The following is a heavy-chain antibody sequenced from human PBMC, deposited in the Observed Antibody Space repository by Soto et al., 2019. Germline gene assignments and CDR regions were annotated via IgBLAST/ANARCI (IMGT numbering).Heavy chain of an antibody. CDR3: AKLRVQDAWVVVVEDF. D-gene: IGHD2-2*01. CDR1: GFTFSSSA. J-gene: IGHJ4*02. CDR2: ISVSGDRT. V-gene: IGHV3-23*01. Sequence: EVQLLESGGGLVQPGGSLRLSCAASGFTFSSSAMGWVRQAPAKGLEWVSAISVSGDRTHYADSVKGRFSISRDNYESTLYLQMSSLGAEDTAVYYCAKLRVQDAWVVVVEDFWGQGSLVIVSS.